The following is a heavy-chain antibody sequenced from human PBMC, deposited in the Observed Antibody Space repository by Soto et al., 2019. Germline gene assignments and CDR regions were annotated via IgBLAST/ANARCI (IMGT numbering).Heavy chain of an antibody. CDR1: GFTLSNNY. CDR3: ARDFPFYGSETY. CDR2: IYSGGST. J-gene: IGHJ4*02. D-gene: IGHD3-10*01. V-gene: IGHV3-66*01. Sequence: PGGSLRLSCAASGFTLSNNYMSWVRQAPGKGLEWVSVIYSGGSTYYADSVKGRFTISRDISKNMLYLQMNSLRAEDTAVYYCARDFPFYGSETYWGQGTLVTVSS.